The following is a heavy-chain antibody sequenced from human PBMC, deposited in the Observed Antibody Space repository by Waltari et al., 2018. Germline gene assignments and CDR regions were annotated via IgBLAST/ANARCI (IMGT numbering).Heavy chain of an antibody. CDR2: VSNGVXST. CDR3: AKVXXFFYFDF. CDR1: GXTFSSXA. Sequence: EVQLLESGGGLFPPGGXLRLSXGVSGXTFSSXAMAWVRQSPGKGLEVVSIVSNGVXSTYYADSGKGRXTVXRDXSXNXLYLQMNXXXDEDXAMYYCAKVXXFFYFDFXGRGTLVTVXS. J-gene: IGHJ4*02. V-gene: IGHV3-23*01.